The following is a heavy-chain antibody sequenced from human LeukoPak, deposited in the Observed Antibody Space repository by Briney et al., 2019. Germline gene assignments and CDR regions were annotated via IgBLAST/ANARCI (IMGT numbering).Heavy chain of an antibody. CDR3: ATRGLRGSGWYRVDY. CDR2: IYHSGRT. V-gene: IGHV4-38-2*02. Sequence: PSETLSLTCTVSGYSISSGYYWGWIRQPPGKGLEWIGSIYHSGRTFYNPSLKSRLTISVDTSKNQFSLKLSSVTAADTAVYYCATRGLRGSGWYRVDYWGQGTLVTVSS. J-gene: IGHJ4*02. CDR1: GYSISSGYY. D-gene: IGHD6-19*01.